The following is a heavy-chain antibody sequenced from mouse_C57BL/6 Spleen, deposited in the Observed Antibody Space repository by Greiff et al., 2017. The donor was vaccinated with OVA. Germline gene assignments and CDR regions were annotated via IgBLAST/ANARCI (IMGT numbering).Heavy chain of an antibody. V-gene: IGHV1-19*01. J-gene: IGHJ2*01. Sequence: VQLKQSGPVLVKPGASVKMSCKASGYTFTDYYMNWVKQSHGKSLEWIGVINPYNGGTSYNQKFKGKATLTVDKSSSTAYMELNSLTSEDSAVYYCARNDDYSDDWGQGTTLTVSS. CDR1: GYTFTDYY. CDR2: INPYNGGT. D-gene: IGHD2-3*01. CDR3: ARNDDYSDD.